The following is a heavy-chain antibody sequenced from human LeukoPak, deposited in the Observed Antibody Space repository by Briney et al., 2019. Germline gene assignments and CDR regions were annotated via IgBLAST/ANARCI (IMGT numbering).Heavy chain of an antibody. D-gene: IGHD6-19*01. J-gene: IGHJ4*02. V-gene: IGHV3-21*01. CDR3: ARDRLSSGWLTDY. Sequence: GGSLRLSCAASGFTFDDYGMSWVRQAPGKGLEWVSSLSSSGSYIYYADSVKGRFTISRDNTNNSLYLHMNSLRTEDTAVYYCARDRLSSGWLTDYWGQGILVTVSS. CDR2: LSSSGSYI. CDR1: GFTFDDYG.